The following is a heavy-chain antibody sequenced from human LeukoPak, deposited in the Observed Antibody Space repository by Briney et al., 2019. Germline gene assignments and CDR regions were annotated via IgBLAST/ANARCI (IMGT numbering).Heavy chain of an antibody. Sequence: GESLKIPCKGSGYSFTSYWISWVRQMPGKGLEWMGRIDPSDSYTNYSPSLQGHVTISADKSISTAYLQWSSLKASDTAMYYCARLAYSSSWYYYGMDVWGKGTTVTVSS. D-gene: IGHD6-13*01. CDR2: IDPSDSYT. CDR3: ARLAYSSSWYYYGMDV. CDR1: GYSFTSYW. J-gene: IGHJ6*04. V-gene: IGHV5-10-1*01.